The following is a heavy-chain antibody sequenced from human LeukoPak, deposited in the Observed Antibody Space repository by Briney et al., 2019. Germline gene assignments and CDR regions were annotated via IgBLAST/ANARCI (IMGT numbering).Heavy chain of an antibody. CDR1: GRSISGCF. CDR3: ARGRYCAGGGCRLFDF. Sequence: SETLSLTCSVSGRSISGCFWSWIREPPGRGLEWIGYIFYGGNTKYNPSLKSRVAMSADASKNQYSLSLSSVTAADTAIYYCARGRYCAGGGCRLFDFWGQGTLVGVSS. D-gene: IGHD2-8*02. J-gene: IGHJ4*02. V-gene: IGHV4-59*01. CDR2: IFYGGNT.